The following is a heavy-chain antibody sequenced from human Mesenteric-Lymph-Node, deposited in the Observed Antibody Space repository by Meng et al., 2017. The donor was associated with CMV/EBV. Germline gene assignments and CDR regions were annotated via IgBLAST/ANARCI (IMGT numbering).Heavy chain of an antibody. Sequence: GESLKISCAASGFTFSSYWMHWVRQAPGKGLVWVSSIDSTTYTDYADSVKGRFTISRDNAQNSLYLQMNSLRAEDTAVYYCARDLGGGVTFGDYGMDVWGQGTTVTVSS. D-gene: IGHD3-16*01. CDR3: ARDLGGGVTFGDYGMDV. V-gene: IGHV3-21*01. CDR2: IDSTTYT. J-gene: IGHJ6*02. CDR1: GFTFSSYW.